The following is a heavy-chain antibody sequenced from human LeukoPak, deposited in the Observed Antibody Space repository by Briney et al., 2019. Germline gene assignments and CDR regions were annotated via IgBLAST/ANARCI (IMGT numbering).Heavy chain of an antibody. D-gene: IGHD6-13*01. CDR1: GGSISSSKW. CDR3: ARAAAGTSDSDAFDV. CDR2: IYHSGST. V-gene: IGHV4-4*02. J-gene: IGHJ3*01. Sequence: SGTLSLTCGVSGGSISSSKWWSWVRQPPGKGLEWIGEIYHSGSTNLNPSLVSRVTISVDKSKNQLSLKLTSVTAADTAVYYCARAAAGTSDSDAFDVWGQGTMVTVSS.